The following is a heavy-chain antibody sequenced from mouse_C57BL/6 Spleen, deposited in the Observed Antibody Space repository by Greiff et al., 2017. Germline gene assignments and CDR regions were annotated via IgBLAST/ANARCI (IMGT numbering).Heavy chain of an antibody. CDR3: AREDYYDYDPLDY. CDR2: INPSRGGT. CDR1: GYPFTSYW. D-gene: IGHD2-4*01. V-gene: IGHV1-53*01. J-gene: IGHJ2*01. Sequence: QVQLQQPGTELVKPGASVKLFCKASGYPFTSYWMHWVKQRPGQGLAWIGNINPSRGGTKDNEKFKSKATLTVDKSSSTAYMQLSSLTSEDSAVYYCAREDYYDYDPLDYWGQGTTLTVSS.